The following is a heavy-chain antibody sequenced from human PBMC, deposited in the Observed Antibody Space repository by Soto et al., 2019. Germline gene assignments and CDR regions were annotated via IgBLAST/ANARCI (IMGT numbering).Heavy chain of an antibody. Sequence: ASVKVSCKASGYTFTNFYIHWVRQAPGQGLEWMGIINPSGGSTSYAQKFQGRVTMTRDTSTSTVYMELSSLRSEDTAVYYCARDIVVVVAATHYYYYGMDVWGQGTTVTVSS. CDR1: GYTFTNFY. CDR2: INPSGGST. V-gene: IGHV1-46*01. J-gene: IGHJ6*02. CDR3: ARDIVVVVAATHYYYYGMDV. D-gene: IGHD2-15*01.